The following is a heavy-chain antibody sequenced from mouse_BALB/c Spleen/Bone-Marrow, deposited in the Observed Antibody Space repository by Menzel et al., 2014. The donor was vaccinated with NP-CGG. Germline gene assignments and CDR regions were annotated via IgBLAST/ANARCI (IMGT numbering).Heavy chain of an antibody. Sequence: EVQGVESGAELVKPGASVELSCTASGFNIKDTYMHWVKQRPEQGLEWIGRIDPANGNTKYDPKFQGKATITADTSSNTAYPQLSSLTSEDTAVYYCAISIPQTQFAYWGQGTLVTVSA. CDR1: GFNIKDTY. V-gene: IGHV14-3*02. J-gene: IGHJ3*01. CDR3: AISIPQTQFAY. D-gene: IGHD2-3*01. CDR2: IDPANGNT.